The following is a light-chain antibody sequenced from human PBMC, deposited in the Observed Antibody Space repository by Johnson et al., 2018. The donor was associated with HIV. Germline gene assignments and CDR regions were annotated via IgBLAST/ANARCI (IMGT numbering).Light chain of an antibody. J-gene: IGLJ1*01. CDR1: SSNIGNNY. CDR2: DNH. V-gene: IGLV1-51*01. Sequence: QPVLTQPPSVSAAPGQKVTISCSGSSSNIGNNYVSWYQQLPGTAPKLLIYDNHKRPSRIPDRFSGSKSGTSATLGITGLQTGDEADYYCGTWDTSLGAQYVFGRGTKGPVL. CDR3: GTWDTSLGAQYV.